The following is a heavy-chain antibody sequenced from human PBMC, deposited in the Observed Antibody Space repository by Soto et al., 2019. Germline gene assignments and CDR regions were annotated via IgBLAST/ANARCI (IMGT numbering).Heavy chain of an antibody. J-gene: IGHJ4*02. CDR1: GGTFSSYA. Sequence: SVKVSCKASGGTFSSYAISWVRQAPGQGLEWMGGSIPIFGTANYAQKFQGRVTITADESTSTAYMELSSLRSEDTAVYYCAPYRSHKNGGGTEDYWGKGSLVKVCS. CDR2: SIPIFGTA. D-gene: IGHD6-19*01. V-gene: IGHV1-69*13. CDR3: APYRSHKNGGGTEDY.